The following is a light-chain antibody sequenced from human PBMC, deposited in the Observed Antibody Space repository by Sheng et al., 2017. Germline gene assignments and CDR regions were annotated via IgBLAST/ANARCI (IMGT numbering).Light chain of an antibody. V-gene: IGLV4-69*01. J-gene: IGLJ2*01. Sequence: QLVLTQSPSASASLGASVKLTCTLSSRHSNYVIAWHQQQPEKGPRYLMKLNSDGSHSKADGIPDRFSGSSSGAERFLTISSLQSEDEADYYCQTWGTGVVVFGGGTKLTVL. CDR1: SRHSNYV. CDR2: LNSDGSH. CDR3: QTWGTGVVV.